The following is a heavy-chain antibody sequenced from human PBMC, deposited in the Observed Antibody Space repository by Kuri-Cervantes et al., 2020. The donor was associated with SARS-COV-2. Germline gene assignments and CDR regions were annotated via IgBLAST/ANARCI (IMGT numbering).Heavy chain of an antibody. D-gene: IGHD5-12*01. CDR3: AREGIGGYDYDAFDI. Sequence: LSLTCAASGFPFSSYGMNWVRQAPGKGLEWVAVISYDGSNKYYADSVKGRFTISGDNSKNTLYLQMNSLRAEDTAVYYCAREGIGGYDYDAFDIWGQGTMVTVSS. CDR2: ISYDGSNK. V-gene: IGHV3-30*19. CDR1: GFPFSSYG. J-gene: IGHJ3*02.